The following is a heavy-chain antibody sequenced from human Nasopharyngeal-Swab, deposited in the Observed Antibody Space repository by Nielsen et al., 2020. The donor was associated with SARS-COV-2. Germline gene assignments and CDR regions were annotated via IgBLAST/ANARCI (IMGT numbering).Heavy chain of an antibody. Sequence: ASVKVSCKASVYTFTRYSMNWVRQAPGQGLEWMGWINTNTGNPTYAQGFTGRFVFSLDTSVSTAYLQISSLKAEDTAVYYCARELYSYGYRALGYWGQGTLVTVSS. CDR2: INTNTGNP. CDR3: ARELYSYGYRALGY. D-gene: IGHD5-18*01. CDR1: VYTFTRYS. V-gene: IGHV7-4-1*02. J-gene: IGHJ4*02.